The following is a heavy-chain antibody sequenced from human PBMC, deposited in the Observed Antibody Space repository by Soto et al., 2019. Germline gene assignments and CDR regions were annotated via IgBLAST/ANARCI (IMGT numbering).Heavy chain of an antibody. CDR2: IYSGGNT. CDR1: GFTVSSSY. D-gene: IGHD1-26*01. J-gene: IGHJ2*01. V-gene: IGHV3-66*04. CDR3: VRHVGFCWYFDL. Sequence: EVQLVESGGGLVQPGGSLRLSCAASGFTVSSSYMGWVRQAPGKGLEWVSSIYSGGNTYYADSVRGRFTISTDNSKDTLYLQMNSLRVDDTAMYYCVRHVGFCWYFDLWGRGTLVTVSS.